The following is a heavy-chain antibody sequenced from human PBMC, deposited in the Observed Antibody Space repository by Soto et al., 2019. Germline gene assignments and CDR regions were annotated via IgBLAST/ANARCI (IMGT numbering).Heavy chain of an antibody. CDR3: ERDIISNYHHGGMDA. V-gene: IGHV1-69*01. D-gene: IGHD1-20*01. CDR1: ADTFSSSA. J-gene: IGHJ6*02. CDR2: IIPFFHAA. Sequence: QVQLVQSGAEVKKPGSSVKVSCKACADTFSSSAFIWVRQAPGQELEWMGGIIPFFHAANYAQRFQGRVKFTADESTSTVYMERSSLRSEDTARYDCERDIISNYHHGGMDAWVQGTTVTVSS.